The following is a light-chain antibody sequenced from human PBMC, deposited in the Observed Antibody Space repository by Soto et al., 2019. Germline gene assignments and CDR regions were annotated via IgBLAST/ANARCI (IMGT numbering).Light chain of an antibody. V-gene: IGLV2-14*01. CDR2: EVT. CDR1: SSVVGGYNY. CDR3: CSYRSGTTWV. Sequence: QSALTQPASVSGSPGQSITISCTGTSSVVGGYNYVSWYQQHPGKAPKLMIYEVTNRPSGVSHRFSGSKSGNSASLTISGLQAEDEADYYCCSYRSGTTWVFGGGTKLTVL. J-gene: IGLJ3*02.